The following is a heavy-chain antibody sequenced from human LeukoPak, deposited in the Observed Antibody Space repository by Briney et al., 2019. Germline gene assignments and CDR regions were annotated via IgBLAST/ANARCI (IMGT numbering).Heavy chain of an antibody. J-gene: IGHJ3*02. D-gene: IGHD3-22*01. CDR3: ARLSSGDAFDI. CDR1: GFTFSSYS. V-gene: IGHV3-21*01. CDR2: ISGSRSYI. Sequence: PGGSLRLSCAASGFTFSSYSMNWVRQAPGKGLEWVSLISGSRSYIYYADSVKGRFTISRDNAKNSLYLQMNSLRAEDTAVYYCARLSSGDAFDIWGQGTMVTVSS.